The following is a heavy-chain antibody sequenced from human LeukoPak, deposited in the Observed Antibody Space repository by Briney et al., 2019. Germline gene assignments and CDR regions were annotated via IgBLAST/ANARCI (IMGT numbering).Heavy chain of an antibody. Sequence: GGSLRLSCAASGFTFSDYYMSWIRQAPGKGLEWVSYISSSGSTIYYADSVKGRFTISRDNSKNTLYLQMNSLRAEDTAVYYCARGVVVAAKRDTAMVDYWGQGTLVTVSS. J-gene: IGHJ4*02. CDR1: GFTFSDYY. D-gene: IGHD2-15*01. V-gene: IGHV3-11*04. CDR2: ISSSGSTI. CDR3: ARGVVVAAKRDTAMVDY.